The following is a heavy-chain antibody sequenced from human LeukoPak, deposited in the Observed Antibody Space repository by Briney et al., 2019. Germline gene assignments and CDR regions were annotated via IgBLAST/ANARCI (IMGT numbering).Heavy chain of an antibody. V-gene: IGHV3-9*01. CDR1: GFTFDDYA. J-gene: IGHJ5*02. Sequence: GGSLRLSCAASGFTFDDYAMHWVRQVPGKGLEWVSGISWNSGRIGYADSVKGRFTISRDNAKNSLYLQMNSLRAEDTAVYYCARPYCGGDCYTNWFDPWGQGTLVTVSS. CDR3: ARPYCGGDCYTNWFDP. D-gene: IGHD2-21*02. CDR2: ISWNSGRI.